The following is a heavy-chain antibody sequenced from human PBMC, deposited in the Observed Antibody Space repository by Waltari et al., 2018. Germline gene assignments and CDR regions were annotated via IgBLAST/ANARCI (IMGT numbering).Heavy chain of an antibody. CDR1: GFTFSSYS. V-gene: IGHV3-21*01. J-gene: IGHJ4*02. D-gene: IGHD6-6*01. CDR2: ISSSSSYI. CDR3: ARRGYSSSSGFDY. Sequence: EVQLVESGGGLVKPGGSLRLSCAASGFTFSSYSMNWVRQAPGKGLEWVSSISSSSSYIYYADSVKGRFTISRDNAKNSLYLQMNSLRAEDTAVYYCARRGYSSSSGFDYWGQGTLVTVSS.